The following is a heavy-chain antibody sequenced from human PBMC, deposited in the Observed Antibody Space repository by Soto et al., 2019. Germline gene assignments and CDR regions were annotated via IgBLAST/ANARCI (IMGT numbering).Heavy chain of an antibody. V-gene: IGHV4-59*08. CDR3: ARHTAMVLFDY. CDR1: GGTISNYY. J-gene: IGHJ4*02. CDR2: VYYSGST. D-gene: IGHD5-18*01. Sequence: QVQLQESGPGLVKPSETLSLTCTVSGGTISNYYWCWIRQPPGKGLEWIGYVYYSGSTNYNPSLKSRITISIDMPKNQFSLNLSSVAAADTAVYYCARHTAMVLFDYWGRGTLVTVSS.